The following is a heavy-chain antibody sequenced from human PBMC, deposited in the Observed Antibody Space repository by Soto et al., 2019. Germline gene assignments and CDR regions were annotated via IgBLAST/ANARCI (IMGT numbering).Heavy chain of an antibody. V-gene: IGHV3-23*01. CDR1: GFTFSSYA. CDR2: ISGSGGST. J-gene: IGHJ4*02. CDR3: SKDPAWNIAAAGTGY. Sequence: GGSLRLSCAASGFTFSSYAMSWVRQAPGKGLEWVSAISGSGGSTFYADSVKGRFTISRDNSKNTLYLQMNSLRAEDTAVYYCSKDPAWNIAAAGTGYWGQGTLATVSS. D-gene: IGHD6-13*01.